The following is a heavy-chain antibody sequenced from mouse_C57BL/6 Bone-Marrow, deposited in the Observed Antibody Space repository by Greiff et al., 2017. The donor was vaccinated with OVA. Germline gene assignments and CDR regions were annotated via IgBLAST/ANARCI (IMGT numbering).Heavy chain of an antibody. CDR1: GFNIKNTY. D-gene: IGHD2-5*01. J-gene: IGHJ3*01. Sequence: DVKLQESVAELVRPGASVKLSCTASGFNIKNTYMHWVKQRPEQGLEWIGRIDPANGNTKYAPKFQGKATITADTSSNTAYLQLSSLTSEDTAIYYCAPTYYSNYWFAYWGQGTLVTVSA. CDR3: APTYYSNYWFAY. V-gene: IGHV14-3*01. CDR2: IDPANGNT.